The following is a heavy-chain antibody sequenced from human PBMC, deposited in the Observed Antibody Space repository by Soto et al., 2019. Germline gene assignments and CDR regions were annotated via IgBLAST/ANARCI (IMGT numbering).Heavy chain of an antibody. V-gene: IGHV3-15*07. Sequence: GGSLRLSCAASGFTFSNAWMNWVRQAPGKGLEWVGRIKSKTDGGTTDYAAPVKGRFTISRDDSKNTPYLQMNSLKTEDTAVYYCTTEGYGGYDPLGPNYYCDGMDVWGQGTTFTVSS. CDR2: IKSKTDGGTT. J-gene: IGHJ6*02. CDR3: TTEGYGGYDPLGPNYYCDGMDV. CDR1: GFTFSNAW. D-gene: IGHD5-12*01.